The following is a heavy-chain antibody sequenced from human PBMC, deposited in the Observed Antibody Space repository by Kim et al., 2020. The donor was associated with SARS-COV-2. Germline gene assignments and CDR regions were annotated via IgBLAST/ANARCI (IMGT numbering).Heavy chain of an antibody. CDR3: ARDGLQQLVFDY. CDR2: ISYDGSNK. Sequence: GGSLRLSCAASGFTFSSYAMHWVRQAPGKGLEWVAVISYDGSNKYYADSVKGRFTISRDNSKNTLYLQMNSLRAEDTAVYYCARDGLQQLVFDYWGQGTLVTVSS. J-gene: IGHJ4*02. CDR1: GFTFSSYA. V-gene: IGHV3-30-3*01. D-gene: IGHD6-13*01.